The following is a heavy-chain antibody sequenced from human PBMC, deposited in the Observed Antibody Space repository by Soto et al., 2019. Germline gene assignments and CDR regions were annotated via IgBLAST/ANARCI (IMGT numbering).Heavy chain of an antibody. J-gene: IGHJ4*02. CDR3: TRSPIYGGYVSYFDF. Sequence: PGGSLRLSCAVSGFTFSNYWMQWVRQAPGKGLVWVSRINSDGSGTAYADSVKGRFTISRDNAKNTLYLQMNSLRAEDTAVYYCTRSPIYGGYVSYFDFWGQGALVTVSS. V-gene: IGHV3-74*01. CDR2: INSDGSGT. CDR1: GFTFSNYW. D-gene: IGHD5-12*01.